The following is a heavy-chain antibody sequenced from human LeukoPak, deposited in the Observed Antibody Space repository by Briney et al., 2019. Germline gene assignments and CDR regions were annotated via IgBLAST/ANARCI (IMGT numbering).Heavy chain of an antibody. D-gene: IGHD3-3*01. Sequence: ASVKVSCKASGGTFSSYAISWVRQAPGQGLEWMGGIIPIFGTANYAQKFRGRVTITADESTSTAYMELSSLRSEDTAVYYCASTSPDFWSGYLKYYFDYWGQGTLVTVSS. CDR1: GGTFSSYA. V-gene: IGHV1-69*01. CDR3: ASTSPDFWSGYLKYYFDY. J-gene: IGHJ4*02. CDR2: IIPIFGTA.